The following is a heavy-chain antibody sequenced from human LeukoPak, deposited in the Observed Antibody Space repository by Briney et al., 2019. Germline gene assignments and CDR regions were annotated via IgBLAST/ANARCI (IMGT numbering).Heavy chain of an antibody. V-gene: IGHV3-48*03. CDR2: ISSTGSTI. Sequence: GGSLRLSCAASGFTFSSYEMNWVRQAPGKGLEWGSYISSTGSTIYYADSVKGRFTISRDNAKNSLYLQMNSLRAEDTAVYYCARGGYSGYDKNFDYWSQGTLVTVSS. CDR3: ARGGYSGYDKNFDY. CDR1: GFTFSSYE. J-gene: IGHJ4*02. D-gene: IGHD5-12*01.